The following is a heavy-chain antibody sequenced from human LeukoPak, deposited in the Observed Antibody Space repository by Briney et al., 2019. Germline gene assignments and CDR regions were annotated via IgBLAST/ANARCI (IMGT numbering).Heavy chain of an antibody. D-gene: IGHD3-10*01. Sequence: SETLSLTCAVSGGSISSGGYSWSWIRQPPGKGLEWIGYIYHSGSTYYNPSLKSRVTISVDRSKNQFSLKLSSVTAADTAVYYCASSSMVRGVIGRGSLDPRGQGTLVTVSS. CDR2: IYHSGST. CDR1: GGSISSGGYS. J-gene: IGHJ5*02. CDR3: ASSSMVRGVIGRGSLDP. V-gene: IGHV4-30-2*01.